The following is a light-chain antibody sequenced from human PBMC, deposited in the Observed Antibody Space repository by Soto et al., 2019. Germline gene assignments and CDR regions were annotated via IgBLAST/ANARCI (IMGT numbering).Light chain of an antibody. CDR3: MKSLRTALT. V-gene: IGKV2-28*01. CDR1: ESLLHNNGNNY. J-gene: IGKJ4*01. CDR2: LGS. Sequence: EIVMTQSPLSLPVTPGEPASISCRSSESLLHNNGNNYLDWYLQKPGQSPQLLIYLGSNRASGVADRFSGNGSGTDFTLKISRVEAEDVGVFYCMKSLRTALTFGGGTKVEIK.